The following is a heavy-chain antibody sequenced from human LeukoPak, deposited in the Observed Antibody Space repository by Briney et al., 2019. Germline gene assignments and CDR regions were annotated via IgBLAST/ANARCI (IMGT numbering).Heavy chain of an antibody. Sequence: GESLKISCKGSGYSFASFWIGWVRQMPGKGLEWMGIIYPGDSNTKYSPSFQGQVTISADKSTSTAYLQWSSLKASDTAMYYCARRASGSYSDYWGQGTLVTVSS. CDR1: GYSFASFW. V-gene: IGHV5-51*01. CDR2: IYPGDSNT. CDR3: ARRASGSYSDY. D-gene: IGHD1-26*01. J-gene: IGHJ4*02.